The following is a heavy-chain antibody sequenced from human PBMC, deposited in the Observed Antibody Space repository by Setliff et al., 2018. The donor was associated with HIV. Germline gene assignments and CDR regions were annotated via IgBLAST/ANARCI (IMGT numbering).Heavy chain of an antibody. D-gene: IGHD4-4*01. V-gene: IGHV1-3*01. CDR3: ARDSGDDYSDYFYYGMDV. Sequence: ASVKVSCKTSGGTFSIFSITWVRQAPGQGLEWMGWINAGNGDTKDSQKFQGRVTFTGDTSTSTAYMEVSSLRSEDTALYYCARDSGDDYSDYFYYGMDVWGQGTTVTVSS. J-gene: IGHJ6*02. CDR2: INAGNGDT. CDR1: GGTFSIFS.